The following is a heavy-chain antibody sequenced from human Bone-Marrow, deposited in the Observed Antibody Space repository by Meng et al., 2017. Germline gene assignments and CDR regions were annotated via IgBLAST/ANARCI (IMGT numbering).Heavy chain of an antibody. J-gene: IGHJ4*02. Sequence: GESLKISCAASGFTFSSYEMNWVRQAPGKGLEWVSYISSSGSTIYYADSVKGRFTTSRDNAKNSLYLQMNSLRAEDTALYYCATSSPTMITFGAIDYWGQGTLVIVSS. CDR1: GFTFSSYE. D-gene: IGHD3-16*01. CDR2: ISSSGSTI. CDR3: ATSSPTMITFGAIDY. V-gene: IGHV3-48*03.